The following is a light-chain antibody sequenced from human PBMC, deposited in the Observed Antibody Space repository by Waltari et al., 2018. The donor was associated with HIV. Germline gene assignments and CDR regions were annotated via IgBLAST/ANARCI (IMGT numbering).Light chain of an antibody. CDR2: SNN. CDR3: AAWDDSLIGPV. Sequence: QSVLTQPPSASGTPGQRVTISCSGSSSNIGSNTVNWYQQLPGTAPKLLIYSNNQRPSGVPERLSGSKSGTSASLAISGLQSEDEANYYCAAWDDSLIGPVFGGGTKLTVL. J-gene: IGLJ3*02. CDR1: SSNIGSNT. V-gene: IGLV1-44*01.